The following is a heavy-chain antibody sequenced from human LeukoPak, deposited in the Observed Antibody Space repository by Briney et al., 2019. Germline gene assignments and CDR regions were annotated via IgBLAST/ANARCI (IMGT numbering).Heavy chain of an antibody. V-gene: IGHV3-21*01. J-gene: IGHJ4*02. CDR3: ATSGSRPFDY. CDR2: ISSSSSYI. Sequence: PWGSLRLFCAASGFTFSSYSKNWVRQAPGKGLEWVSSISSSSSYIYYADSVKGLFTISRDNAKNSLYLQMNSLRAEDTAVYYCATSGSRPFDYWGQGTLVTVSS. CDR1: GFTFSSYS. D-gene: IGHD1-26*01.